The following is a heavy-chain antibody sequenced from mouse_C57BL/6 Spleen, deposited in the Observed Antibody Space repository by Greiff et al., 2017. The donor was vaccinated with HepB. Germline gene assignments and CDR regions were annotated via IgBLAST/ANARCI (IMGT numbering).Heavy chain of an antibody. CDR3: ARAQLRGYAMDY. Sequence: VQLQQSGPGLVKPSQSLSLTCSVTGYSITSGYYWNWIRQFPGNKLEWMGYISYDGSNNYNPSLKNRISITRDTSKNQFFLKLNSVTTEDTATYYCARAQLRGYAMDYWGQGTSVTVSS. V-gene: IGHV3-6*01. D-gene: IGHD4-1*02. CDR2: ISYDGSN. CDR1: GYSITSGYY. J-gene: IGHJ4*01.